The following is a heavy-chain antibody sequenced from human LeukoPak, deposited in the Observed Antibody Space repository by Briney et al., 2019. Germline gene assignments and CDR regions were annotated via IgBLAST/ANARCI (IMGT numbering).Heavy chain of an antibody. Sequence: GGSLRLSCAASGFTFGYYSMNWVRQAPGKGLEWVSSISSSSTYICFADSVKGRFTISRDNANNSLYLQMNSLRAEDTAVYYCARDGRSSWYFDLWGRGTLVTVSS. D-gene: IGHD1-26*01. V-gene: IGHV3-21*01. CDR3: ARDGRSSWYFDL. J-gene: IGHJ2*01. CDR1: GFTFGYYS. CDR2: ISSSSTYI.